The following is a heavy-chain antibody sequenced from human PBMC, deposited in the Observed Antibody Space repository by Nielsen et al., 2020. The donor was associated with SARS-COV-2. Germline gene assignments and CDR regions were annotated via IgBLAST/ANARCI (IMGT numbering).Heavy chain of an antibody. V-gene: IGHV3-23*01. CDR2: ISGSGGTT. D-gene: IGHD3-10*01. CDR1: GFTFSSYA. J-gene: IGHJ4*02. CDR3: ARGSGPAVGD. Sequence: GGSLRLSCAASGFTFSSYAMGWVLQAPGKGLEWVSAISGSGGTTYYADSVKGRFTISRDNAKSSLYLQMNSLRGEDAAVYYCARGSGPAVGDWGQGTLVTVSS.